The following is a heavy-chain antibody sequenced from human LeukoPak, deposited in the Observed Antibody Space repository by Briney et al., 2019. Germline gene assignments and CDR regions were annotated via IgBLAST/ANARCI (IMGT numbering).Heavy chain of an antibody. V-gene: IGHV3-7*05. CDR2: IKQDGSEK. Sequence: PGGSLRLSCAASGFTFSSYWMSWVRQAPGKGLEWVANIKQDGSEKYYVDSVKGRFTISRDNAKNSLYLQMNSLRAEDTAVYYCARDRPRDGFDWLLSYYYGMDVWGQGTTVTVSS. J-gene: IGHJ6*02. CDR3: ARDRPRDGFDWLLSYYYGMDV. CDR1: GFTFSSYW. D-gene: IGHD3-9*01.